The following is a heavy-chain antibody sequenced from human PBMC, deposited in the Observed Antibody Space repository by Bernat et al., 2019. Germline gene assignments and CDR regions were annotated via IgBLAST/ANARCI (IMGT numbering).Heavy chain of an antibody. CDR3: ATRPLVGGEKRGGFYFDY. CDR1: GGSISSYY. J-gene: IGHJ4*02. V-gene: IGHV4-59*08. Sequence: QVQLQESGPGLVKPSETLSLTCTVSGGSISSYYWSWIRQPPGKGLEWIGYIYYSGSTNYNPSLKSRVTISVDTYKNRFSLEMSFVSVADTAVYYCATRPLVGGEKRGGFYFDYWGQGTLVTVSS. D-gene: IGHD1-26*01. CDR2: IYYSGST.